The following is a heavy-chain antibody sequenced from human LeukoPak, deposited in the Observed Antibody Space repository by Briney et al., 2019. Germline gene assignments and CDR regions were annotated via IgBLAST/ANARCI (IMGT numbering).Heavy chain of an antibody. J-gene: IGHJ4*02. CDR1: GYSISSGYY. CDR2: IYHSGST. CDR3: ASLNCPHYLDY. Sequence: SETLSLTCAVSGYSISSGYYWGWIRQPPGKGLEWIGSIYHSGSTYYNPSLKSRVTISVDTSKNQFSLKLSSVTAADTGVYYCASLNCPHYLDYWGQGTLVTVSS. V-gene: IGHV4-38-2*01. D-gene: IGHD1-20*01.